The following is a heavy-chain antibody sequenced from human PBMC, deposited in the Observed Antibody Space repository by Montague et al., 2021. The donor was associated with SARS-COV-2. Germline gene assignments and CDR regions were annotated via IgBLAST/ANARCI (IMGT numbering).Heavy chain of an antibody. CDR2: KNQSGST. Sequence: KNQSGSTNYNPSLKSRVTLSVDTSKKQFSLKLSYLTAADTAVYYCARVAVGYYHDSSAYFYYWGQGSLFTVSS. CDR3: ARVAVGYYHDSSAYFYY. D-gene: IGHD3-22*01. J-gene: IGHJ4*02. V-gene: IGHV4-34*01.